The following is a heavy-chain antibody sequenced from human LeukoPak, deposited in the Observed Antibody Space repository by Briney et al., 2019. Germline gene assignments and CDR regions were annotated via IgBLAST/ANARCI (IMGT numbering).Heavy chain of an antibody. J-gene: IGHJ4*02. CDR1: GGTFSSYA. V-gene: IGHV1-69*13. CDR3: ARGAPDYYDSSGYSHFDY. CDR2: IIPIFGTA. D-gene: IGHD3-22*01. Sequence: ASVKVSCKASGGTFSSYAISWVRQAPGQGLEWMGGIIPIFGTANYAQKFQGRVTITADESTSTAYMELSSLRSEDTAVYYCARGAPDYYDSSGYSHFDYWGQGTLVTVSS.